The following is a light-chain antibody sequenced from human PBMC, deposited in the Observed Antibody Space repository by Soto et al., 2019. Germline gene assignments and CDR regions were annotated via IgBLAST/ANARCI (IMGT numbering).Light chain of an antibody. CDR1: QRISSS. Sequence: EIVLTQSPATLSLSPGESSTHSCSASQRISSSLAWYQQKPGQAPRLLIYDASTRATGFPARFSGSGSGTGFTLTIGSLEPEDFAVYYCQQRSEWPRTFGQGTKVDIK. CDR2: DAS. J-gene: IGKJ1*01. V-gene: IGKV3-11*01. CDR3: QQRSEWPRT.